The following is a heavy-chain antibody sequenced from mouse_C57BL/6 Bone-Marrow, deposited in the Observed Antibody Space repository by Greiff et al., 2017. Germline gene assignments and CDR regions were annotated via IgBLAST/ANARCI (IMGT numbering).Heavy chain of an antibody. CDR3: ARNPYDYGPYYAMDY. D-gene: IGHD1-1*01. CDR1: GFSLTSYG. Sequence: QVQLKESGPGLVQPSQSLSITCTVSGFSLTSYGVHWVRQSPGKGLEWLGVIWSGGSTDYNAAFISRLSISKDNSKSQVFFKMNSLQADDTAIYYCARNPYDYGPYYAMDYWGQGTSVTVSS. V-gene: IGHV2-2*01. J-gene: IGHJ4*01. CDR2: IWSGGST.